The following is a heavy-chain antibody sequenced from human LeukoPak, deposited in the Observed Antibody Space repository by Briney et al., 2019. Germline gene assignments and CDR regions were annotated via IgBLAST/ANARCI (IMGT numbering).Heavy chain of an antibody. D-gene: IGHD3-22*01. CDR3: ARLHYDSSGNDAFDI. Sequence: GGSLRLSCAASGFTFTSYNMNWVRQAPGKGLEWVSSISSSSSYIYYADSVKGRFTISRDNAKNSLYLQMNSLRAEDTAVYYCARLHYDSSGNDAFDIWGQGTMVTVSS. V-gene: IGHV3-21*01. J-gene: IGHJ3*02. CDR1: GFTFTSYN. CDR2: ISSSSSYI.